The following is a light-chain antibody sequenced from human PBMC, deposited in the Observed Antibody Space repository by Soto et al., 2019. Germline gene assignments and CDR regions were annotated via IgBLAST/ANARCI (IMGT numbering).Light chain of an antibody. Sequence: DIQMTQSPSSLSASLGDRVTITCRASQGIGVYLAWFQQKPGKVPKLLIYAASALQSGVPSRFSGSGSGTDFTLTISSLQPEDIATYYCQKYNSAPLTFGGGTKVDIK. J-gene: IGKJ4*01. CDR1: QGIGVY. CDR2: AAS. V-gene: IGKV1-27*01. CDR3: QKYNSAPLT.